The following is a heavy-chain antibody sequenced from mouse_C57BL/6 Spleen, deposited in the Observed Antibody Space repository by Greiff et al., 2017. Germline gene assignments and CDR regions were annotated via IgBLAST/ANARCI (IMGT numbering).Heavy chain of an antibody. V-gene: IGHV1-64*01. J-gene: IGHJ4*01. Sequence: QVQLQQPGAELVKPGASVKLSCKASGYTFTSYWMHWVKQRPGQGLEWIGMIPPNSGSTNYNEKFKSKATLTVDKSSSQAYMQLSSLTSEDSAVYYCARRDSNYAMDYWGQGTSVTVSS. CDR1: GYTFTSYW. D-gene: IGHD2-5*01. CDR2: IPPNSGST. CDR3: ARRDSNYAMDY.